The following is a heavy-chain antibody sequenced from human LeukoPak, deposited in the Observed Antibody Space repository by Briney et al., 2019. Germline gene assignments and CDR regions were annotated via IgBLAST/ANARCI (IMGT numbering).Heavy chain of an antibody. CDR1: GYTFTSYG. CDR3: ARSRGILTGYYLGYFDY. D-gene: IGHD3-9*01. CDR2: ISAYNGNT. J-gene: IGHJ4*02. V-gene: IGHV1-18*01. Sequence: GASVKVSCKASGYTFTSYGISWVRQAPGQGLEWMGWISAYNGNTNYAQKLQGRVTMTTDTSTSTAYMELRSLRSDDTAVYYCARSRGILTGYYLGYFDYWGQGTLVTVSS.